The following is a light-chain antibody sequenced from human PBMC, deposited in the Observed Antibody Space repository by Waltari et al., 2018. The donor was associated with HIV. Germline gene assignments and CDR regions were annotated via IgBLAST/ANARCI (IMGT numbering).Light chain of an antibody. CDR1: NIGIKN. CDR3: QVWDTNTVV. V-gene: IGLV3-9*01. Sequence: SYALTQPLSVSVALGQTATITCGGNNIGIKNVHWYKQKPDQAPVLVIYKDTNRPSGIPGRFSGSNSGNTATLTIARVQAEDEADYYCQVWDTNTVVFGGRTKLSVL. J-gene: IGLJ2*01. CDR2: KDT.